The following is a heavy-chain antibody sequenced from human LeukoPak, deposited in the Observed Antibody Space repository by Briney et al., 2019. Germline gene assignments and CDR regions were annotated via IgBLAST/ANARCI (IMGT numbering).Heavy chain of an antibody. J-gene: IGHJ4*02. CDR3: ARDLAPYCSGGRCSTFDY. CDR2: ISGSSSYI. D-gene: IGHD2-15*01. CDR1: GFTFSSYS. Sequence: PGGSLRLSCAASGFTFSSYSMNWVRQAPGKGLEWVSSISGSSSYIYYADSVKGRFTISRDNAKNSLYLQMNSLRGEDTALYYCARDLAPYCSGGRCSTFDYWGQGTLVTVSS. V-gene: IGHV3-21*01.